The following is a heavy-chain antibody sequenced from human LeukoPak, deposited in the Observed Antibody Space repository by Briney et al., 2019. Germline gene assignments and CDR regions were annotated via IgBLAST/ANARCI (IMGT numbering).Heavy chain of an antibody. CDR2: IYYSGST. J-gene: IGHJ4*02. D-gene: IGHD3-10*01. V-gene: IGHV4-59*01. Sequence: PSETLSLTCTVSGGSISSYYWSWIRQPPGKGLEWIGYIYYSGSTNYNPSLKSRVTISVDTSKNQFSLKLSSVTAADTAVYYCAKATMVRGVIRDLDYWGQGTLVTVSS. CDR3: AKATMVRGVIRDLDY. CDR1: GGSISSYY.